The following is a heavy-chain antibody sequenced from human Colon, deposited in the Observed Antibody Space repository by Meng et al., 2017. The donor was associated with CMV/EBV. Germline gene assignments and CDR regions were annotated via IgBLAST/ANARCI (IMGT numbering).Heavy chain of an antibody. D-gene: IGHD5-18*01. CDR1: GFTFSSYA. Sequence: GESLKISCAASGFTFSSYAMNWVRQAPGKGLEWVSAISGSGGSTYYADSVKGRFTISRDNSKNTLYLQMNSLRAEDTAVYYCAKDRIQLWIFDYWSQGTLVTVSS. J-gene: IGHJ4*02. V-gene: IGHV3-23*01. CDR3: AKDRIQLWIFDY. CDR2: ISGSGGST.